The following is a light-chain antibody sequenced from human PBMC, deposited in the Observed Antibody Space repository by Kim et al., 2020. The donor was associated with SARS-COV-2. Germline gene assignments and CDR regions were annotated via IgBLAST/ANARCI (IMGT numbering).Light chain of an antibody. CDR1: NIGNKS. Sequence: SYELTQPLSVSVAPGKTARITCGGNNIGNKSVHWYQQKPGQAPVLVIYYDSDRPSGIPERFSGSNSGNTATLTISRVEAGDEADYYCQVWDSSSDHPVFGGGTQLTVL. CDR3: QVWDSSSDHPV. V-gene: IGLV3-21*04. J-gene: IGLJ3*02. CDR2: YDS.